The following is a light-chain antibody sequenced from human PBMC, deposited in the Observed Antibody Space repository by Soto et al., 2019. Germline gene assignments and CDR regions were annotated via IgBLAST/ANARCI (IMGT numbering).Light chain of an antibody. CDR2: GAS. CDR3: QQYGSSPRT. Sequence: GERATLSCRASQSVSSNFLAWYQQKPGQAPRLLIYGASNRATGIPDRFSGSGSGTDFTLTISRLEPEDFAVYYCQQYGSSPRTFGQGTKVDIK. V-gene: IGKV3-20*01. CDR1: QSVSSNF. J-gene: IGKJ1*01.